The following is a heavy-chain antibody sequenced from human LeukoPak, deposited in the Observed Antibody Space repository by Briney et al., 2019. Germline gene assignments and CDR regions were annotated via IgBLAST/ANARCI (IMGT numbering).Heavy chain of an antibody. Sequence: PGGSLRLSCAASGFTVSSNYMSWVRQAPGKGLECVSVIYSGGGTYYADSVKGRFTISRDNSKNTLYLHMNSLRAEDTAVYYCAKERAGYTNPYYFDYWGQGTLVTVSS. J-gene: IGHJ4*02. D-gene: IGHD3-16*02. CDR2: IYSGGGT. CDR1: GFTVSSNY. CDR3: AKERAGYTNPYYFDY. V-gene: IGHV3-66*01.